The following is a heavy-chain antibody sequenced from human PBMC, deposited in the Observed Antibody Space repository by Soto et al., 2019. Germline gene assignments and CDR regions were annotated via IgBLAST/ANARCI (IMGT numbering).Heavy chain of an antibody. D-gene: IGHD6-19*01. CDR1: GGTFRSCA. Sequence: SVKLSCEACGGTFRSCASSWVRQAPGQGLEWMGGIIPIFGTANYAQKFQGRVTITADESTSTAYMELSSLRSEDTAVYYCARGYSSGWYFYWGQGTLVTVSS. V-gene: IGHV1-69*13. CDR3: ARGYSSGWYFY. J-gene: IGHJ4*02. CDR2: IIPIFGTA.